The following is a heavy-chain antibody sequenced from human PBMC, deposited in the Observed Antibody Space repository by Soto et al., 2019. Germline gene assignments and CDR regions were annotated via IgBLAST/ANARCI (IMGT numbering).Heavy chain of an antibody. CDR3: ARDRVESGSPENCQH. CDR2: IYSGGST. Sequence: EVQLVESGGGLIQPGGSLRLSCAASGFTVSSNYMSWVRQAPGKGLEWVSVIYSGGSTYYADSVKGRFTISRDNSKNTLYLQMNSLRAEDTAVYYCARDRVESGSPENCQHWGQGTLVTGSS. J-gene: IGHJ1*01. CDR1: GFTVSSNY. D-gene: IGHD3-22*01. V-gene: IGHV3-53*01.